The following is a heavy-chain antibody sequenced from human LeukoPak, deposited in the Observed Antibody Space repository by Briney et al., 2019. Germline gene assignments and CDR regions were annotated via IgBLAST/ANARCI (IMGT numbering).Heavy chain of an antibody. V-gene: IGHV4-39*01. D-gene: IGHD3-10*01. CDR3: ARHRFGELLHCDL. CDR2: IYYSGST. CDR1: GGSISSSGYY. Sequence: RASETLSFTCTVSGGSISSSGYYWGWIRQPPGRGLEWIGSIYYSGSTYYNPSLKSRVTISVDTSKNQFSLKLSSVTAADTAVYYCARHRFGELLHCDLWGQGTLVTVSS. J-gene: IGHJ2*01.